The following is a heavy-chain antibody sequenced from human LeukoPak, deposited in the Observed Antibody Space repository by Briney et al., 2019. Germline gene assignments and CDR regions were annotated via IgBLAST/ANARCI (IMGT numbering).Heavy chain of an antibody. CDR1: GYTFTGYY. D-gene: IGHD6-19*01. J-gene: IGHJ4*02. V-gene: IGHV1-2*02. Sequence: ASVKVSCKASGYTFTGYYMHWVRQAPGQGLEWMGWINPNRGGTNYAQNFQDRVTMTRDTSTSTAYMELRSLRSDDTAVYFCATGSSSAWLYYFHYWGQGTLVTVSS. CDR3: ATGSSSAWLYYFHY. CDR2: INPNRGGT.